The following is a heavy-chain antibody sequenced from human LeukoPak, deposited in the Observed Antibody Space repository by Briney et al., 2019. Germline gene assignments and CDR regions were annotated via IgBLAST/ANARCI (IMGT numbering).Heavy chain of an antibody. J-gene: IGHJ3*02. CDR2: ISSSSSYI. CDR1: GFTFSSYS. Sequence: GGSLRLSYAASGFTFSSYSMNWVRQAPGKGLEWASSISSSSSYIYYADSVKGRFTISRDNAKNSLYLQMNSLRAEDTAVYYCARLGYCSGGSRGCPPSSGLSANAFDIWRQGTMVTVSS. V-gene: IGHV3-21*01. D-gene: IGHD2-15*01. CDR3: ARLGYCSGGSRGCPPSSGLSANAFDI.